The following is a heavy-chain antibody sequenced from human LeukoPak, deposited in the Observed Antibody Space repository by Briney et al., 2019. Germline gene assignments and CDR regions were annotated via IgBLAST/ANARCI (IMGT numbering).Heavy chain of an antibody. V-gene: IGHV3-23*01. D-gene: IGHD5-12*01. CDR3: AKGGYSGYDLSLPFDY. Sequence: GGSLRLSCAASGFTFSSYAMSWVRQAPGKGLEWVSAISGSGGSTYYADSVKGRFTISRDNSKNTLYLQMNNLRAEDTAVYYCAKGGYSGYDLSLPFDYWGQGTLVTVSS. J-gene: IGHJ4*02. CDR1: GFTFSSYA. CDR2: ISGSGGST.